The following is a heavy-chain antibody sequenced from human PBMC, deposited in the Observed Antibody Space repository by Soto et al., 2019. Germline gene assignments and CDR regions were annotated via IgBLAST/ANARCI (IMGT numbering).Heavy chain of an antibody. V-gene: IGHV3-23*01. D-gene: IGHD2-2*02. Sequence: GGSLRLSCAASGFPFSNSGMSWVRQAPGKGLEWVSGISGSGGSTYYADSVKGRFTISRDNSKNTLYLQMNSLRAEDTALFYCAKLGQCSTTSCYRYNGLDVWGQGTTVTVSS. CDR1: GFPFSNSG. CDR3: AKLGQCSTTSCYRYNGLDV. CDR2: ISGSGGST. J-gene: IGHJ6*02.